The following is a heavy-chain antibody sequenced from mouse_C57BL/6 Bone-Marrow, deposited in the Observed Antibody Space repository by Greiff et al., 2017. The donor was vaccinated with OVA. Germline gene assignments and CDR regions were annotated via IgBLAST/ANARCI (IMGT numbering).Heavy chain of an antibody. Sequence: DVKLVESGGGLVKPGGSLKLSCAASGFTFSDYGMHWVRQAPEKGLEWVAYISSGSSTIYYADTVKGRFTISRDNAKNTLFLQMTSLRSEDTAMYYCARDFTTVVDYYAMDYWGQGTSVTVSS. CDR3: ARDFTTVVDYYAMDY. CDR1: GFTFSDYG. D-gene: IGHD1-1*01. J-gene: IGHJ4*01. V-gene: IGHV5-17*01. CDR2: ISSGSSTI.